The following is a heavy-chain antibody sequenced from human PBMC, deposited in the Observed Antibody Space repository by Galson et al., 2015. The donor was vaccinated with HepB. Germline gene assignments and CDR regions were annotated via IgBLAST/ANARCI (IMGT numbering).Heavy chain of an antibody. CDR1: GFTFSSYA. CDR2: ISSGGSRI. CDR3: AKDRVEETFGLVTLPPGY. J-gene: IGHJ4*02. Sequence: SLRLSCAASGFTFSSYAMSWVRQAPGKGLEWVSDISSGGSRINYADSVKGRVTISRDNAENTLYLQMDSLRVEDTAVYYCAKDRVEETFGLVTLPPGYWGQGTLVTVSS. V-gene: IGHV3-23*01. D-gene: IGHD3-3*01.